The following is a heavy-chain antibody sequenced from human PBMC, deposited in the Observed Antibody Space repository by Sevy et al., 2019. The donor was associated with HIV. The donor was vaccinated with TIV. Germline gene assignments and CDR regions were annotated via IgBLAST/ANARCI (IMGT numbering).Heavy chain of an antibody. V-gene: IGHV3-30-3*01. Sequence: GGSLRISCAASGFTFSSYAMHWVRQAPGKGLEWVAVISYDGSNKYYADSVKGRFTISRDNSKNTLYLQMNSLRAEDTAVYYCAREAGSSWYRDGYYYYIDVRGKGTTVTVSS. CDR1: GFTFSSYA. J-gene: IGHJ6*03. CDR3: AREAGSSWYRDGYYYYIDV. CDR2: ISYDGSNK. D-gene: IGHD6-13*01.